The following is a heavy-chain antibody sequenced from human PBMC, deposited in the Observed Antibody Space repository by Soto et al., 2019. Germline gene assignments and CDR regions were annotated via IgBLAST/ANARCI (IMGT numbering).Heavy chain of an antibody. Sequence: QVQLVESGGGVVQPGRSLRLSCAASGFTFSSYGMHWVRQAPGKGLEWVAVIWDDGSNKYYADSVKGRFTISRDNSKNTLYLQMNSLRAEDTAVYYCARAPWSEIQLWFDYWGQGTLVTVSS. CDR3: ARAPWSEIQLWFDY. CDR1: GFTFSSYG. V-gene: IGHV3-33*01. D-gene: IGHD5-18*01. J-gene: IGHJ4*02. CDR2: IWDDGSNK.